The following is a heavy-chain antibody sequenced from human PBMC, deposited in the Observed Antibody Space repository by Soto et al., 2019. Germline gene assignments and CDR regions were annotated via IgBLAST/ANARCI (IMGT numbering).Heavy chain of an antibody. Sequence: QVQLQESGAGQVKPSQTLSLTCTVSGGSIIRGGYYWSWIRQHPGKGMEWIGYIYYSGSTYYNPSLKSRVTISVDTSKNQFSLQLSSLTAVDTAVYYCARETIAVAGTWFSGMDIWGQGTTVTVSS. CDR2: IYYSGST. J-gene: IGHJ6*02. CDR1: GGSIIRGGYY. CDR3: ARETIAVAGTWFSGMDI. V-gene: IGHV4-31*03. D-gene: IGHD6-19*01.